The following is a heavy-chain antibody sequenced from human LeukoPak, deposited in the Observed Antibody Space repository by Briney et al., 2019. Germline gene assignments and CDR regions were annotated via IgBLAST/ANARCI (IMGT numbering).Heavy chain of an antibody. Sequence: GGSLRLSCAVSGFLFSTFWMNWVRQAPGKGLEWVANINQAGSDKYYVDSVKGRFTISRDNARNSLYLQMNSLRAEDTAVYYCGRGDPDYWGQGTLVTVSS. J-gene: IGHJ4*02. CDR3: GRGDPDY. CDR1: GFLFSTFW. CDR2: INQAGSDK. V-gene: IGHV3-7*01.